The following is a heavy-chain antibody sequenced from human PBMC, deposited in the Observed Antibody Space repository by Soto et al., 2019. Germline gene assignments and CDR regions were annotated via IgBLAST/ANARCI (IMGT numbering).Heavy chain of an antibody. CDR2: ISYDGRNK. V-gene: IGHV3-30*18. Sequence: QVQLVESGGGVVQPGRSLRLSCAASGFTFSSYGMHWVRQAPGKGLEWVAVISYDGRNKYYADSVKGRFTISRDNSKNTLFLQKNSMRGEDAAVNYCAKGSQEWLRLGVDYFDYWGQGTLVTVSS. CDR1: GFTFSSYG. D-gene: IGHD5-12*01. J-gene: IGHJ4*02. CDR3: AKGSQEWLRLGVDYFDY.